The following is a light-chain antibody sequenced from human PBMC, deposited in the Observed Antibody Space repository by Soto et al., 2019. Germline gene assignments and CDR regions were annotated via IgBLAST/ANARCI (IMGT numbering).Light chain of an antibody. CDR3: CSYAGSYSWV. V-gene: IGLV2-11*01. Sequence: QSVLTQPRSVSGSPGQSVTISCTATSSDAGGFTYVSWYQQHPGKAPKVMIYDVSQRPSGVPDRFTGFKSGYTASLTISGLRSEDEADYYCCSYAGSYSWVFGGGTKLTVL. CDR1: SSDAGGFTY. J-gene: IGLJ3*02. CDR2: DVS.